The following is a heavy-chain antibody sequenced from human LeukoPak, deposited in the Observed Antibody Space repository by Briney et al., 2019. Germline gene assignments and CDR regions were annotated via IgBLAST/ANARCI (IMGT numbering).Heavy chain of an antibody. J-gene: IGHJ4*02. CDR3: ARDYFSAMDFDN. V-gene: IGHV4-39*01. CDR1: AGSLSSSSYY. Sequence: PSETMSLTCTVSAGSLSSSSYYWGWIRQPPGKGLDWIGIIIYSGSTYYNPSLKRRGTISVDTSKNQFSLKLSSVTAADTAVYYCARDYFSAMDFDNWGQGTLVTVSS. CDR2: IIYSGST. D-gene: IGHD2/OR15-2a*01.